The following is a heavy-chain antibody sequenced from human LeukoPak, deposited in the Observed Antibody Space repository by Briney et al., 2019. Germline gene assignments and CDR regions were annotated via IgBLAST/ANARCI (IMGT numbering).Heavy chain of an antibody. CDR1: GFTFSTYS. V-gene: IGHV3-23*01. Sequence: PGGSLRLSCAASGFTFSTYSMSWVRQAPGKGLEWVSTLSPSGDNTYYADSVKGRFTVSRDNSKNTLFLQVNGLRAEDPAVYYCARVIGLVDPFDFWGKGTLVTVSS. J-gene: IGHJ4*02. D-gene: IGHD2-8*02. CDR2: LSPSGDNT. CDR3: ARVIGLVDPFDF.